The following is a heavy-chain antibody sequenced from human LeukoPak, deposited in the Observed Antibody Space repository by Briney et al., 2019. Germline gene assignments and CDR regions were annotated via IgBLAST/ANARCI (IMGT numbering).Heavy chain of an antibody. CDR2: IKQDGSEK. D-gene: IGHD3-10*01. V-gene: IGHV3-7*01. CDR3: ARDDYYGPGSYAFDI. J-gene: IGHJ3*02. CDR1: GFTFSSYW. Sequence: GGSLRLSCAASGFTFSSYWMSWVRQAPGKGLEWVANIKQDGSEKYYVDSVKGRFTISRDNAKNSLYLQMNSLRAGDTAVYYCARDDYYGPGSYAFDIWGQGTMVTVSS.